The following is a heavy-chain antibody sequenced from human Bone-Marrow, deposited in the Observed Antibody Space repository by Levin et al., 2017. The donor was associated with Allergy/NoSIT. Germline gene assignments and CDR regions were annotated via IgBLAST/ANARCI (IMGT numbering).Heavy chain of an antibody. CDR3: AKPHMITFGGVIGPDDY. CDR2: ISYDGSNK. J-gene: IGHJ4*02. Sequence: GESLKISCAASGFTFSSYGMHWVRQAPGKGLEWVAVISYDGSNKYYADSVKGRFTISRDNSKNTLYLQMNSLRAEDTAVYYCAKPHMITFGGVIGPDDYWGQGTLVTVSS. V-gene: IGHV3-30*18. CDR1: GFTFSSYG. D-gene: IGHD3-16*02.